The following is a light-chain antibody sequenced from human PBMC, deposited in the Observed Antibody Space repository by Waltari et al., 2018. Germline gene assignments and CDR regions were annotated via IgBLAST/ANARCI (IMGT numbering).Light chain of an antibody. CDR2: ENK. CDR1: SSNIGNNY. CDR3: GTWDSSLSDWV. Sequence: QSVLTQPPSVSAAPGQKVTISCSGSSSNIGNNYVSWYQQLPGTAPKLLIYENKKRPSGIPDRCSGSKSGTSATLGITGLQTGDEADYYCGTWDSSLSDWVFGGGTKLTVL. V-gene: IGLV1-51*02. J-gene: IGLJ3*02.